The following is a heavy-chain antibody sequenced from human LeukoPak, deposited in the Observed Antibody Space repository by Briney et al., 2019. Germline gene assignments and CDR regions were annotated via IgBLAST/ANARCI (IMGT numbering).Heavy chain of an antibody. CDR1: GFTFSSYS. V-gene: IGHV3-23*01. D-gene: IGHD3-10*01. J-gene: IGHJ4*02. Sequence: GGSLRLSCAASGFTFSSYSMSWPRQAPGKGLEWVSVISSSGGDTYYAGSVKGRFTISRDNSKNTLYLQMNSLRAEDTAIYYCARAAMVRGVDYFDYWGQGTLVTVSS. CDR2: ISSSGGDT. CDR3: ARAAMVRGVDYFDY.